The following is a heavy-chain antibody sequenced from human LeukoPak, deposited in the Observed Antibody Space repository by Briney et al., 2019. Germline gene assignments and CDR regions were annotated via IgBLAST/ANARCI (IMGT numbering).Heavy chain of an antibody. CDR1: GGTFSSYA. CDR2: IIPIFGTA. Sequence: GASVRVSCKASGGTFSSYAISWVRQAPGQGLEWMGGIIPIFGTANYAQKFQGRVTITAGKSTSTAYMELSSLRSEDTAVYYCARNRPDYYGSGSSILTFGSYYYYGMDVWGKGTTVTVSS. D-gene: IGHD3-10*01. J-gene: IGHJ6*04. CDR3: ARNRPDYYGSGSSILTFGSYYYYGMDV. V-gene: IGHV1-69*06.